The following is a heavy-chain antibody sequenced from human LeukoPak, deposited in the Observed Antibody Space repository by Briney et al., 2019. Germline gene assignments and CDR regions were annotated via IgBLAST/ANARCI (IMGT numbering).Heavy chain of an antibody. CDR3: ARVSTPSAYDPFDF. V-gene: IGHV5-51*01. CDR2: IYPGDFDT. Sequence: GESLQISFKGSGYSFTSHWIGWVRPMPGKGLEWMGIIYPGDFDTRYSPSFQGQVTISADKSISTAYLQWSSLKASDTAMYYCARVSTPSAYDPFDFWGQGTLVTVSS. D-gene: IGHD5-12*01. J-gene: IGHJ4*02. CDR1: GYSFTSHW.